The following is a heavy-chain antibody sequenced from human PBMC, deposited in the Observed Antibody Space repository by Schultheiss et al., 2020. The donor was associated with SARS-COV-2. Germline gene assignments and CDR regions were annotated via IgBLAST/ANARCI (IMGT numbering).Heavy chain of an antibody. J-gene: IGHJ4*02. CDR1: GFTFSNAW. CDR2: IKSETDGGTT. Sequence: GESLKISCAASGFTFSNAWMSWVRQAPGKGLEWVGRIKSETDGGTTDYTAPVKGRFTISRDDSKTTLYLQMNSLKTEDTAVYYCTTVTRRFGELSGLANWGQGTLVTVSS. V-gene: IGHV3-15*01. CDR3: TTVTRRFGELSGLAN. D-gene: IGHD3-10*01.